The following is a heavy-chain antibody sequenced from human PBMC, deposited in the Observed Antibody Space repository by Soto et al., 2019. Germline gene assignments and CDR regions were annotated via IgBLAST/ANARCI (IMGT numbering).Heavy chain of an antibody. CDR1: GDSINSADYY. J-gene: IGHJ4*02. Sequence: SETLSLTCTVSGDSINSADYYWSWLRQPPGKGLEWIGYIYYSRSDYYNPSLGRRATITIDTSRNQFSLNLMSVTAADTAVYYCARVVQLYDSSGYSFYYFDYCGQGPMVTVYS. CDR2: IYYSRSD. V-gene: IGHV4-30-4*01. D-gene: IGHD3-22*01. CDR3: ARVVQLYDSSGYSFYYFDY.